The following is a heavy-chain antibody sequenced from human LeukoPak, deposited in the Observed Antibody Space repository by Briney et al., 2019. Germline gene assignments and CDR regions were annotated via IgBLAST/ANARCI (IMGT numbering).Heavy chain of an antibody. Sequence: SVKVSCKASGGTFSSYAISWVRQAPGQGLEWMGGIIPIFGTANYAQKFQGRVTITADESTSTAYMELSSLRSEDTAVYYCARDYGGNSGWFDPWGQGTLVTVSS. CDR1: GGTFSSYA. J-gene: IGHJ5*02. CDR3: ARDYGGNSGWFDP. V-gene: IGHV1-69*13. CDR2: IIPIFGTA. D-gene: IGHD4-23*01.